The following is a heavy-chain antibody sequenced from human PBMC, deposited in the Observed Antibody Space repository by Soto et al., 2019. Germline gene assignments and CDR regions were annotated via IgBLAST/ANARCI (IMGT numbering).Heavy chain of an antibody. Sequence: VQLVQSGAEVKRPGASVKVSCRASGYTFTSYGISWVRQAPGQGLEWMGWISAYNGDTKLSQKFEARVSMTTDTTTNTADMELTSLRSDATADYDCAIDSCGHIAMFTWAFDCWRQGTRVTVSS. V-gene: IGHV1-18*01. D-gene: IGHD3-16*01. J-gene: IGHJ3*01. CDR3: AIDSCGHIAMFTWAFDC. CDR2: ISAYNGDT. CDR1: GYTFTSYG.